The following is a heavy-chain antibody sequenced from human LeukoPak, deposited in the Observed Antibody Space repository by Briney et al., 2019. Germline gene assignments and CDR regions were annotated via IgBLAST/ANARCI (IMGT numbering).Heavy chain of an antibody. CDR3: ARDHGITIFGVVTARNWFDP. D-gene: IGHD3-3*01. J-gene: IGHJ5*02. CDR1: GYTFTSYY. Sequence: ASVKVSCKASGYTFTSYYMHWVRQAPGQGLEWMGIINPSGGSTNYAQKFQGRVTMTRDMSTSTVYMELSSLRSEDTAVYYCARDHGITIFGVVTARNWFDPWGQGTLVTVSS. CDR2: INPSGGST. V-gene: IGHV1-46*01.